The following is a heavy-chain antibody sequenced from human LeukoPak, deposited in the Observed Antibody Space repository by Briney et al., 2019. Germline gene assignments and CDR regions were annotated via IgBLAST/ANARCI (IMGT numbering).Heavy chain of an antibody. CDR3: ARSGRIQLWRSDP. J-gene: IGHJ5*02. V-gene: IGHV4-38-2*02. Sequence: PSETLSLTCTVSGYSISSGYYWGWIRQPPGKGLEWIGSIYHSGSTYYNPSLKSRVTISVDTSKNQFSLKLSSVTAADTAVYYCARSGRIQLWRSDPWGQGTLVTVSS. CDR1: GYSISSGYY. CDR2: IYHSGST. D-gene: IGHD5-18*01.